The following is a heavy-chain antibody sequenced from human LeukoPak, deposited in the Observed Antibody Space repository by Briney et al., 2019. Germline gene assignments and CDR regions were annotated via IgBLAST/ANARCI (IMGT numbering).Heavy chain of an antibody. D-gene: IGHD3-10*01. Sequence: SETLSLTCAVYGGSFSGYYWSWIRQSPGRGLEWIAEIKYSGSTKYNPSLKSRVTILGDTSRNQFSLKLSSVTAADTAVYYCARHGAYYSDYWGQGMLVTVSS. CDR1: GGSFSGYY. CDR2: IKYSGST. J-gene: IGHJ4*02. V-gene: IGHV4-34*01. CDR3: ARHGAYYSDY.